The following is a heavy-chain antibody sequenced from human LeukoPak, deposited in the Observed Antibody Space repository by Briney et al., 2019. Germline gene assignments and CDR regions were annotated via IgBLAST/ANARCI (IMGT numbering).Heavy chain of an antibody. CDR1: GGSISRYY. Sequence: SETLSLTCTVSGGSISRYYWSWIRRPPGKGLEWIGYIFYSGSTNYNPSLKSRVTISVDTSKNQFSLKLSSVTAADTAVFYCARHGLGGGRTGSGMDVWGQGTTVTVSS. J-gene: IGHJ6*02. V-gene: IGHV4-59*01. CDR3: ARHGLGGGRTGSGMDV. D-gene: IGHD2-15*01. CDR2: IFYSGST.